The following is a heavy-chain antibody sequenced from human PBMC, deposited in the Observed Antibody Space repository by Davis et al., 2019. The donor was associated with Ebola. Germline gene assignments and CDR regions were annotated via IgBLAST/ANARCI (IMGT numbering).Heavy chain of an antibody. V-gene: IGHV4-34*01. J-gene: IGHJ6*02. Sequence: PSETLSLTCAVYGGSFSGYYWSWIRQPPGKGLEWIGEINHSGSTNYNPSLKSRVTISVDTSKNQFSLKLSSVTAADTAVYYCARGGGFWSGYYYYYGMDVWGQGTTVTVSS. CDR1: GGSFSGYY. CDR2: INHSGST. D-gene: IGHD3-3*01. CDR3: ARGGGFWSGYYYYYGMDV.